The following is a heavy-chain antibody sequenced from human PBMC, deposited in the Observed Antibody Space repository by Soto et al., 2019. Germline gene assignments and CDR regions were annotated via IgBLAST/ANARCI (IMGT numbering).Heavy chain of an antibody. CDR3: ARWAYCSGGSCYSVPTGSRRKYYYYGMDV. CDR1: GFTFSSYD. J-gene: IGHJ6*02. D-gene: IGHD2-15*01. Sequence: GGSLRLSCAASGFTFSSYDMHWVRQATGKGLEWVSAIGTAGDTYYPGSVKGRFTISRENAKNSLYLQMNSLRAGDTAVYYCARWAYCSGGSCYSVPTGSRRKYYYYGMDVWGQGTTVTVSS. V-gene: IGHV3-13*01. CDR2: IGTAGDT.